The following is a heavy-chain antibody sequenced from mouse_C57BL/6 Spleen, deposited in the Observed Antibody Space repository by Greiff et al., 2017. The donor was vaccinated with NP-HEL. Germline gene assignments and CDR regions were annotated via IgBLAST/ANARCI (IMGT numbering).Heavy chain of an antibody. CDR1: GYTFTEYT. CDR2: FYPGSGST. Sequence: QVQLQQSGAELVKPGASVKLSCKASGYTFTEYTIHWVKQRSGQGLEWIGRFYPGSGSTKYNEKFKDKATLTADKSSSTAYMELSRLTSEDSAVYFCARHRITAVVVFDYWGQGTTLTVSS. V-gene: IGHV1-62-2*01. CDR3: ARHRITAVVVFDY. D-gene: IGHD1-1*01. J-gene: IGHJ2*01.